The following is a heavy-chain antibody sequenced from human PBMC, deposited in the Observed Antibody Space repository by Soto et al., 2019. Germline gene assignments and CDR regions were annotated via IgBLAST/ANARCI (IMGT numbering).Heavy chain of an antibody. D-gene: IGHD2-15*01. Sequence: SDTLSLTCTVFGGSISSYYWSWIRQPPGKGLEWIGYIYYSGSTNYNPSLKSRVTISVDTSKNQFSLKLSSVTAADTAVYYCARDRVADGGFDPWGQGTLVNVSS. J-gene: IGHJ5*02. CDR2: IYYSGST. CDR3: ARDRVADGGFDP. CDR1: GGSISSYY. V-gene: IGHV4-59*01.